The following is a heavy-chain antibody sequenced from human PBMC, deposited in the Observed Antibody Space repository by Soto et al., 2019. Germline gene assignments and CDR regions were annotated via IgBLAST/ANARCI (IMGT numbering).Heavy chain of an antibody. CDR2: ISYDGSNK. CDR1: GFTFSSYG. CDR3: ATTVTTDDYYYYGMDV. J-gene: IGHJ6*02. Sequence: PGGSLXLSCAASGFTFSSYGMHWVRQAPGKGLEWVAVISYDGSNKYYADSVKGRFTISRDNSKNTLYLQMDSLRAEDTAVYYCATTVTTDDYYYYGMDVWGQGTTVTVSS. V-gene: IGHV3-30*03. D-gene: IGHD4-17*01.